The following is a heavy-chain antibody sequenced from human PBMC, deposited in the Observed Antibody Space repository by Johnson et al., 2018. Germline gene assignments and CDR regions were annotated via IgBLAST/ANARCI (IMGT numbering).Heavy chain of an antibody. CDR3: AGLVALPVFYYGMDV. CDR1: RNTFTSYD. J-gene: IGHJ6*02. D-gene: IGHD2-21*01. V-gene: IGHV1-8*01. CDR2: MDPNSVNT. Sequence: QVQLVESGAEVKKPGASVKVSCKASRNTFTSYDINWVRQATGQGLEWMGWMDPNSVNTGSAQKFQGRVTMTRNSSITTAYMELSSLRSEDTAVYYCAGLVALPVFYYGMDVWGQGTTVTVAS.